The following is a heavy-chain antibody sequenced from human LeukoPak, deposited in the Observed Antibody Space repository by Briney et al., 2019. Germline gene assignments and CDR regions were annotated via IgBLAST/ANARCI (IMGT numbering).Heavy chain of an antibody. V-gene: IGHV3-23*01. J-gene: IGHJ4*02. CDR1: GFTFSNSA. Sequence: GGSLRLSCAASGFTFSNSAMSWVRQAPGKGLEWVAVISSRAASTYYAASVKGRFTISRDNSNNMLYLQMNSLRAEDTAIYYCAKRSTTVTTGLGKWGQGTLVTVSS. CDR2: ISSRAAST. D-gene: IGHD4-17*01. CDR3: AKRSTTVTTGLGK.